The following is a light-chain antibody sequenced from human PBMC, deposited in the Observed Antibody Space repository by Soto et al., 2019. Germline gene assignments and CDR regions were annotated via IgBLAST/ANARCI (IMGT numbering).Light chain of an antibody. V-gene: IGKV1-12*01. CDR1: QGISSW. CDR3: QQANSYPLT. Sequence: DLQMTQSPASVSASVGDRVTITCRASQGISSWLAWYQKKPGKAPKLLIYGASSLQSGVPSRFSGSGSGTDFTLTISSLQPEDFATYYCQQANSYPLTFGGGTKVEIE. CDR2: GAS. J-gene: IGKJ4*01.